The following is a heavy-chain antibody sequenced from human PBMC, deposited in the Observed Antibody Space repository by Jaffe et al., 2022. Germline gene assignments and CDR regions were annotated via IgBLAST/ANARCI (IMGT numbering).Heavy chain of an antibody. D-gene: IGHD5-12*01. V-gene: IGHV3-30*18. CDR1: GFTFSSYG. CDR3: AKDLEPDMWLRLIDY. J-gene: IGHJ4*02. Sequence: QVQLVESGGGVVQPGRSLRLSCAASGFTFSSYGMHWVRQAPGKGLEWVAVISYDGSNKYYADSVKGRFTISRDNSKNTLYLQMNSLRAEDTAVYYCAKDLEPDMWLRLIDYWGQGTLVTVSS. CDR2: ISYDGSNK.